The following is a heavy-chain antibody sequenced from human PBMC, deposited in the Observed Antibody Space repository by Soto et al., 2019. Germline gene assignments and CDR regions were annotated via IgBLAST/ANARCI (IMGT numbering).Heavy chain of an antibody. CDR2: IYYSGST. CDR1: GGSISSGGYY. Sequence: SETLSLTCTVSGGSISSGGYYWSWIRQHPGKGLEWIGYIYYSGSTYYNPSLKSRVTISVDTSKNQFSLKLSSVTAADTAVYYCARTYGYYYDSSGYNWFDPWGQGTLVTVS. D-gene: IGHD3-22*01. V-gene: IGHV4-31*03. J-gene: IGHJ5*02. CDR3: ARTYGYYYDSSGYNWFDP.